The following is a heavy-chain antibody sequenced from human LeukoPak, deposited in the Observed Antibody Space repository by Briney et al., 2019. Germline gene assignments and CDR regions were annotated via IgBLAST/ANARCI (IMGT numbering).Heavy chain of an antibody. CDR2: IYSGGRT. Sequence: GGSLRLSCAPSGFTLSSNYMSWVRQAPGKGLEWVSVIYSGGRTYYADSVTGRFTISRDNSKNTLYLQMNSLRAEDTDVNNWARSGPDYGDGGTPEHYLDDWSQETLVTVSS. V-gene: IGHV3-53*01. D-gene: IGHD4-17*01. CDR3: ARSGPDYGDGGTPEHYLDD. CDR1: GFTLSSNY. J-gene: IGHJ4*01.